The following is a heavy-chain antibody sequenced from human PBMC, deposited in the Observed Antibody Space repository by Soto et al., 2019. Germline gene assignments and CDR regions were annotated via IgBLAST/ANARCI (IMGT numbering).Heavy chain of an antibody. CDR1: GYSFANYW. CDR2: IYPGDSDT. Sequence: GESLKISCQGSGYSFANYWIAWVRQMPGKGLEWVGVIYPGDSDTRYSPSFRGQVTISADKSINTAYLQWSSLKASDSAVYYCARRGDSSGFIDSWGQGTLVTVSS. V-gene: IGHV5-51*01. D-gene: IGHD3-22*01. CDR3: ARRGDSSGFIDS. J-gene: IGHJ4*02.